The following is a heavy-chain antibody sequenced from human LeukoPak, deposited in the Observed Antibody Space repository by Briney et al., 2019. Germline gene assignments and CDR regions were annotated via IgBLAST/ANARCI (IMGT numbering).Heavy chain of an antibody. CDR2: ISYDGSNK. CDR3: AREFVATTYYFDY. V-gene: IGHV3-30-3*01. D-gene: IGHD5-12*01. J-gene: IGHJ4*02. CDR1: GFTFSSYA. Sequence: GRSLRLSCAASGFTFSSYAVHWVRQAPGKGLEWVAVISYDGSNKYYADSVKGRFTISRDNSKNTLYLQMNSLRAEDTAVYYCAREFVATTYYFDYWGQGTLVTVSS.